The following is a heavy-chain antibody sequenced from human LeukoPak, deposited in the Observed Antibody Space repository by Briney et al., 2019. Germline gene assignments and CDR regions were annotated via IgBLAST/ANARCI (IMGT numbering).Heavy chain of an antibody. CDR3: ARAGSRLTGATSNFDY. CDR1: GFTFSSYS. CDR2: ISSSSSYI. Sequence: PGGSLRLACAASGFTFSSYSMNWVRQAPGKGLEWVSSISSSSSYIYYEDSVKGRFTISRDNAKNSLYLQMNSLRAEDTAVYYCARAGSRLTGATSNFDYWGQGTLVTVSS. V-gene: IGHV3-21*01. D-gene: IGHD7-27*01. J-gene: IGHJ4*02.